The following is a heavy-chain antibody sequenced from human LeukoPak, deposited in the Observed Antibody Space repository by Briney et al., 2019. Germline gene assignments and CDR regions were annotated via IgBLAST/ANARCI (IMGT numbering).Heavy chain of an antibody. V-gene: IGHV3-53*01. Sequence: GGSLRLSCAASGFTVSSNYMNWVRQAPGKGLEWVSVIYSGGSTYYADSVKGRFTISRDNSKNTLYLQMNSLRAEDTAVYYCARVGSGATGDSFDYWGQGTLVTVSS. CDR2: IYSGGST. J-gene: IGHJ4*02. CDR3: ARVGSGATGDSFDY. CDR1: GFTVSSNY. D-gene: IGHD1-26*01.